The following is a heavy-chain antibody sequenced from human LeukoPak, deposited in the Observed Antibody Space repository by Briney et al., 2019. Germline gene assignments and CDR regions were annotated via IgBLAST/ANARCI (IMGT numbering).Heavy chain of an antibody. CDR1: GFTFSDYW. V-gene: IGHV3-74*01. CDR3: ARGTGNYYGY. J-gene: IGHJ4*02. D-gene: IGHD3/OR15-3a*01. CDR2: IKSDGSST. Sequence: GGSLRLSCAASGFTFSDYWMHWVRPAPGKGLVWVSRIKSDGSSTSYADSVKGRFTITRDSAKNTLYLQMNSLRAEDTAVYYCARGTGNYYGYWGQGTLVTVSS.